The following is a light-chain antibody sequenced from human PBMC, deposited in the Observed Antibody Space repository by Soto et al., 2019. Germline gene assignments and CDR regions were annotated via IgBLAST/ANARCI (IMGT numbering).Light chain of an antibody. CDR2: GAS. CDR1: EDVSDW. V-gene: IGKV1-5*01. CDR3: QEYNSYSPT. J-gene: IGKJ1*01. Sequence: DIDMIQSVSALSASVGDRVTITRRASEDVSDWLAWYQQKPGQSPKLLIHGASTLESGVPSRFSGSGYGSQFTLTISSLLPDDLATYYCQEYNSYSPTFGPGTTV.